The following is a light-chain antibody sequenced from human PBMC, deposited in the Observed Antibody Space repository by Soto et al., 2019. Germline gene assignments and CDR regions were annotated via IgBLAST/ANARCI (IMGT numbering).Light chain of an antibody. Sequence: DIKMTQSPSSLSASVGDRVTITCRASQSISSYLNWYQQKPGKAPKLLIYAASSLQSGVPSRFSGSGSGTDFTLTISCLQSEDFATYYCQRYYSYPRTFGQGTKV. V-gene: IGKV1-39*01. CDR2: AAS. J-gene: IGKJ1*01. CDR3: QRYYSYPRT. CDR1: QSISSY.